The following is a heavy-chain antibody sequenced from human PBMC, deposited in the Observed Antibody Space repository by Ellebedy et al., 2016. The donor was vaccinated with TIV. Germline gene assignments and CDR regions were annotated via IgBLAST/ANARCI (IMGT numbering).Heavy chain of an antibody. J-gene: IGHJ4*02. D-gene: IGHD6-19*01. CDR3: AKGGRSGFFSFDY. CDR2: ISGSGATT. V-gene: IGHV3-23*01. CDR1: GFSFSTYA. Sequence: GESLKISCAASGFSFSTYAMSWVRQAPGKGLEWVSGISGSGATTYYADSVKGRFTISRDTSKNTLYLQMDSLSADDTAVYYCAKGGRSGFFSFDYWGQGTLVTVSS.